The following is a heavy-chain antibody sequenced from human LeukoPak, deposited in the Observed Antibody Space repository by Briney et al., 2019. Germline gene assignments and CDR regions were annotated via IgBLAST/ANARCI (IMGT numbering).Heavy chain of an antibody. CDR1: GRSISSYY. J-gene: IGHJ3*02. CDR2: IYYSGST. V-gene: IGHV4-59*01. CDR3: ARSWVTMIEGAFDI. Sequence: SETLSLTCTVSGRSISSYYWSWIRQPPGKGLEWIGYIYYSGSTNYNPSLKSRVTISVDTSKNQFSLKLSSVTAADTAVYYCARSWVTMIEGAFDIWGQGTMVTVSS. D-gene: IGHD3-22*01.